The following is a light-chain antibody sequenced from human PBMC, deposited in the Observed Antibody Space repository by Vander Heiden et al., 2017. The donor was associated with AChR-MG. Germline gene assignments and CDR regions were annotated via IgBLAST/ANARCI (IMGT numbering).Light chain of an antibody. CDR1: RSLLSSSNNKNF. V-gene: IGKV4-1*01. CDR3: QQYFSTPYT. Sequence: DIVLTQSQDSLAVSLGERATINCKSSRSLLSSSNNKNFLAWYQQKPGQPPKLLIYWASTRESGVPDRFSGSGSGTDFTLTISSLQAEDVAVYYCQQYFSTPYTFGQGAKLEIK. CDR2: WAS. J-gene: IGKJ2*01.